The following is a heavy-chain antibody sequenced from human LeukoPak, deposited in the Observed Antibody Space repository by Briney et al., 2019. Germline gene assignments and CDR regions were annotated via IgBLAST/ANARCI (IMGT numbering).Heavy chain of an antibody. Sequence: GASVKVSCEASGGTFSSYAISWVRQAPGQGLEWMGGIIPIFGTANYAQKFQGRVTITADESTSTAYMELSSLRSEDTAVYYCARCIVGAPRGDAFDIWGQGTMVTVSS. J-gene: IGHJ3*02. CDR3: ARCIVGAPRGDAFDI. V-gene: IGHV1-69*01. CDR1: GGTFSSYA. D-gene: IGHD1-26*01. CDR2: IIPIFGTA.